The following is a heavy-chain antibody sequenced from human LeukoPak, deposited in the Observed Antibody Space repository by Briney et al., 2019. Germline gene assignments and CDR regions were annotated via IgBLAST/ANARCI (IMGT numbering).Heavy chain of an antibody. J-gene: IGHJ4*02. D-gene: IGHD3-22*01. CDR2: IWCDGSNK. V-gene: IGHV3-33*06. Sequence: GGSLRLSCAASGFTFSSYGMHWVRQAPGKGLEWVAVIWCDGSNKYYADSVKGRFTISRDNSKNTLYLQMNSLRAEDTAVYYCAKEVGYDSSGYLSYWGQGTLVTVSS. CDR3: AKEVGYDSSGYLSY. CDR1: GFTFSSYG.